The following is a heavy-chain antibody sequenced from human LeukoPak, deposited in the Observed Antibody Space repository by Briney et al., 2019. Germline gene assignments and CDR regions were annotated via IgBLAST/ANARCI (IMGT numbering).Heavy chain of an antibody. CDR3: ARATYCGGDCYSVPLFDY. CDR2: ISYDGSNK. V-gene: IGHV3-30*04. J-gene: IGHJ4*02. D-gene: IGHD2-21*02. CDR1: GFTFSSYA. Sequence: GGSLRLSCAASGFTFSSYAMHWVRQAPGKGLEWVAVISYDGSNKYYADSVKGRFTISRDNSKNTLYLQMNSLRAEDTAVYYCARATYCGGDCYSVPLFDYWGQGTLVTVSS.